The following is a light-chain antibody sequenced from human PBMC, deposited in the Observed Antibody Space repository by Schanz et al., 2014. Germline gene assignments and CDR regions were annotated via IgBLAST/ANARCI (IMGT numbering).Light chain of an antibody. V-gene: IGKV1-39*01. Sequence: DIQMTQSPSSLSASVGDRVTITCRASQSISSYLNWYQQKPGKAPKLLIYAASSLQSGVPSRFSGSGSGTEFTLTISSLQPEDFATYYCQQSHTSPLTFGQGTQLDIK. CDR1: QSISSY. CDR3: QQSHTSPLT. J-gene: IGKJ2*01. CDR2: AAS.